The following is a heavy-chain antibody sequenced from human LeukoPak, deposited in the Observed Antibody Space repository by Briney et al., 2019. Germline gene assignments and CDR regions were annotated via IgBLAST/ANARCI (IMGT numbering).Heavy chain of an antibody. D-gene: IGHD2/OR15-2a*01. CDR1: RFTFSSHA. Sequence: PGGSLRLSCAASRFTFSSHALTWVRQAPGKGLEWVSAITASGGSTYYADSVKRRFTISRDNSKNTLYVQMNSLRGEDTAVYYCARDEYKADAYWGQGTLVTVSS. V-gene: IGHV3-23*01. CDR2: ITASGGST. J-gene: IGHJ4*02. CDR3: ARDEYKADAY.